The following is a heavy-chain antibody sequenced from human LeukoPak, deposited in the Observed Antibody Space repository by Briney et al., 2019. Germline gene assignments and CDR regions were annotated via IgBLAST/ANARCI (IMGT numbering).Heavy chain of an antibody. V-gene: IGHV3-23*01. Sequence: HTGGSLRLSCAASGFTFSSYGMSWVRQAPGKGLEWVSTISTGGGGTYYADSVKGRFTISRDNSKNTLYLQMNSLRAEDTAVYYCAKDVYGSGSYYTDVWGSWGQGTLVTVSS. J-gene: IGHJ5*02. CDR2: ISTGGGGT. D-gene: IGHD3-10*01. CDR1: GFTFSSYG. CDR3: AKDVYGSGSYYTDVWGS.